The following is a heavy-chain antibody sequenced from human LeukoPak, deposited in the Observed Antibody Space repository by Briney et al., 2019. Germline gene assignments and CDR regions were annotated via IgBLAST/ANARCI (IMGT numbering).Heavy chain of an antibody. V-gene: IGHV4-59*12. CDR2: IYYSGST. CDR3: ARLHYNWNDWNYYYYMDV. CDR1: GGSISSYY. J-gene: IGHJ6*03. Sequence: PLETLSLTCTVSGGSISSYYWRWIRQPPGKGLEWIGYIYYSGSTNYNPSLKSRLTISVDTSKNQFSLKLSSVTAADTAVYYCARLHYNWNDWNYYYYMDVWGKGTTVTISS. D-gene: IGHD1-1*01.